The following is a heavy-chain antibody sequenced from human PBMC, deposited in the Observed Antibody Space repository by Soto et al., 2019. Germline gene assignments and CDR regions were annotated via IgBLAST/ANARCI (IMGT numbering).Heavy chain of an antibody. Sequence: QLQLQESGSGLVKPSQTLSLTCAVSGGSISSGGYSWSWIRQPPGKGLEWIGYIYHSGSTYYNPSLKSRVTISVDRSKTQFSLKLSSVTPADTAVYYCASSHAGAHITAAVHWGQGTLVTVSS. J-gene: IGHJ4*02. V-gene: IGHV4-30-2*01. CDR3: ASSHAGAHITAAVH. CDR2: IYHSGST. D-gene: IGHD6-13*01. CDR1: GGSISSGGYS.